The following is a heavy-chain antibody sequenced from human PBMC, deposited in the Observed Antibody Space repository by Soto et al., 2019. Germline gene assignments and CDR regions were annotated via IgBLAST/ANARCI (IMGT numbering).Heavy chain of an antibody. CDR1: GDSLSSSYYY. J-gene: IGHJ3*02. CDR3: ARQGINRGFGPGAFDI. CDR2: VDYTGSA. V-gene: IGHV4-39*01. D-gene: IGHD1-20*01. Sequence: QLQLQESGPGLVKPSETLSLTCSVSGDSLSSSYYYWGWIRQPPGERLEWIASVDYTGSAYYSPSLRSRVAISVDKSNNDFSLKVDSVAAADTALYYCARQGINRGFGPGAFDIWGQGTTVIVSS.